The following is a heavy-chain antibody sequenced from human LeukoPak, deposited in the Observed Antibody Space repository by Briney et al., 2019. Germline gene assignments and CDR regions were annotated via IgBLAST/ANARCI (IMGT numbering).Heavy chain of an antibody. CDR2: ISSSGSTI. J-gene: IGHJ5*02. CDR1: GFTFSDYY. V-gene: IGHV3-11*01. D-gene: IGHD1-1*01. CDR3: ARVSRTTGTTGWFDH. Sequence: PGGSLRLSCAASGFTFSDYYMSWIRQAPGKGREWVSYISSSGSTIYYADSVKGRFTISRDNAKNSLYLQMNSLRAEDTAVYYCARVSRTTGTTGWFDHWGQGTLVTVSS.